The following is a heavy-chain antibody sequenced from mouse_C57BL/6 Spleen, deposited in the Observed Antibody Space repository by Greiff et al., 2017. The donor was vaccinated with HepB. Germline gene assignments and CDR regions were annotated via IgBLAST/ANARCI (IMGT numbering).Heavy chain of an antibody. CDR1: GYSFTGYY. V-gene: IGHV1-42*01. CDR3: ARRKVYGYDVGWYFDV. Sequence: EVQLQQSGPELVKPGASVKISCKASGYSFTGYYMNWVKQSPEKSLEWIGEINPSTGGTTYNQKFKAKATLTVDKSSSTAYMQLKSLTSEDSAVYYCARRKVYGYDVGWYFDVWGTGTTVTVSS. CDR2: INPSTGGT. J-gene: IGHJ1*03. D-gene: IGHD2-2*01.